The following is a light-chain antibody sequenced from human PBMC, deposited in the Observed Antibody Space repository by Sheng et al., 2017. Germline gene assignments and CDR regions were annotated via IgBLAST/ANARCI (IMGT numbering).Light chain of an antibody. CDR2: GAS. CDR3: QQYGNSPRT. V-gene: IGKV3-20*01. Sequence: EVVMTQSPATLSVSPGERATLSCRASQSVSTNLAWYQQKPGQAPRLLIYGASSRATGIPDRFSGSGSGTDFTLSIGRLEPEDSAVYYCQQYGNSPRTFGRGTKVEIK. J-gene: IGKJ1*01. CDR1: QSVSTN.